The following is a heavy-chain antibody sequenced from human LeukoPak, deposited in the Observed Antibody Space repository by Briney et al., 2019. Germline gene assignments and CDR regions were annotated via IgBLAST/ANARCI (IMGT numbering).Heavy chain of an antibody. Sequence: SETLSLTCAVSSGSLSGFSWNWIRQPPGKGLEWIGEINHSGNTNYNPSLKSRLTISADTSKNQFSLKLSSVTAADTAFYYCARVPGRPADVFDHWGQGTLVTVSS. J-gene: IGHJ4*02. CDR2: INHSGNT. CDR1: SGSLSGFS. D-gene: IGHD2-2*01. CDR3: ARVPGRPADVFDH. V-gene: IGHV4-34*01.